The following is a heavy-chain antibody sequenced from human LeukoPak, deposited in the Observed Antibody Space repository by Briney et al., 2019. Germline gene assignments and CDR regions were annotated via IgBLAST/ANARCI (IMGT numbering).Heavy chain of an antibody. J-gene: IGHJ6*02. Sequence: HPGGSLRLSCAASGFTFSSYSMNWVRQAPGKGLEWVSYISSSSSTIYYADSVKGRFTISRDNAKNSLYLQMNSLRAEDTAVYYCARSYCSGGSCYFEVHYYYGMDVWGQGTTVTVSS. D-gene: IGHD2-15*01. CDR3: ARSYCSGGSCYFEVHYYYGMDV. CDR2: ISSSSSTI. V-gene: IGHV3-48*01. CDR1: GFTFSSYS.